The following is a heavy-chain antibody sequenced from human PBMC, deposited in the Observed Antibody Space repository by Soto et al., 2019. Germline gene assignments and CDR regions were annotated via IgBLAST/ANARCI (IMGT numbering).Heavy chain of an antibody. CDR2: IWYDGNNK. Sequence: QVQLVESGVGVVQPGGSLRLSCAASGFTFSTYGMHWVRQAPGKGLEWVAVIWYDGNNKYYADSVKGRFTISRDNSNNTLYVQMTSLRAEDTAVYYCARGLHSLFDYWGQGTLVTVSS. V-gene: IGHV3-33*01. D-gene: IGHD2-21*01. J-gene: IGHJ4*02. CDR1: GFTFSTYG. CDR3: ARGLHSLFDY.